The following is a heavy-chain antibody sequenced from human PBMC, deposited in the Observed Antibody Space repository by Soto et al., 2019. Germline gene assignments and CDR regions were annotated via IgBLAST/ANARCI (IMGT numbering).Heavy chain of an antibody. Sequence: PGGSLRLSCAASGFTFGNAWMNWVRQAPGKGLEWVGRIKSKTDGGTTDYAAPVKGRFTISRDDSKNTLYLQMNSLKTEDTAVYYCTTEGATTYYYDSSGYYSYYYYYGMDVWGQGTTVTVSS. CDR1: GFTFGNAW. V-gene: IGHV3-15*07. J-gene: IGHJ6*02. CDR3: TTEGATTYYYDSSGYYSYYYYYGMDV. D-gene: IGHD3-22*01. CDR2: IKSKTDGGTT.